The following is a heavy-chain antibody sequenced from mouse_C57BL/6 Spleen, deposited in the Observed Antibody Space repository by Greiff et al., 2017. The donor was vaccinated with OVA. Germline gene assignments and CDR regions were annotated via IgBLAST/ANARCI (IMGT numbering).Heavy chain of an antibody. CDR3: ARWYYGSSYGFGD. CDR2: LWTGGGT. Sequence: VKLMESGPGLVAPSQSLSITCTVPGFSLTSYALSWVRRPPGKGLEWFGVLWTGGGTTYNAAIKCRLSISKDNYKSQVFLKMNSLQADDTARYYCARWYYGSSYGFGDWGQGTTLTVSS. V-gene: IGHV2-9-1*01. J-gene: IGHJ2*01. D-gene: IGHD1-1*01. CDR1: GFSLTSYA.